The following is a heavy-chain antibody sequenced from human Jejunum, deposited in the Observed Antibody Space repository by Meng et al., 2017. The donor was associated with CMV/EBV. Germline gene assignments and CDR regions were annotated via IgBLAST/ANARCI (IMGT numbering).Heavy chain of an antibody. J-gene: IGHJ4*02. CDR2: ISAYNGNT. V-gene: IGHV1-18*01. CDR3: ARFYCSSTSCPHVLFDY. Sequence: VPLGQSGAGVKKPGASVKVSCEASGFIFTSYAISWVRQAPGQGLQYMGWISAYNGNTNYAQELQGRVTMTTDTSTSTAYMELRSLRFDDTAVYYCARFYCSSTSCPHVLFDYWGQGTLVTVSS. D-gene: IGHD2-2*01. CDR1: GFIFTSYA.